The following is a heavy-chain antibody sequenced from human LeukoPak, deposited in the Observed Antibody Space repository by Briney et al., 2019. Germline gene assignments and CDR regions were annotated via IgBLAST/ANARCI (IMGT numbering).Heavy chain of an antibody. CDR2: ISSRGDST. J-gene: IGHJ4*02. CDR3: VKGPRPDITVAHTVEN. Sequence: GGSLRLSCAASGFIFSNYAMSWVRQVPGRGLEWVSTISSRGDSTYVADSVKGRFTVSRDNSKNSLYLQMNTVRAEDTAVYYCVKGPRPDITVAHTVENWGQGTLVTVSS. D-gene: IGHD6-19*01. CDR1: GFIFSNYA. V-gene: IGHV3-23*01.